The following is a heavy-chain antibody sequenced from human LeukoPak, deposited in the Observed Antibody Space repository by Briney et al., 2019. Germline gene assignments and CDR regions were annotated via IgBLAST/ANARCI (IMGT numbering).Heavy chain of an antibody. D-gene: IGHD3-16*01. CDR2: IYHNSGST. CDR3: ARLKLGAYFDL. V-gene: IGHV4-59*08. J-gene: IGHJ2*01. Sequence: SETLSLTCSVSGASITSDYWSWIRQPPGKGLEWIGYIYHNSGSTAYNPSLASRGTISVDTSKNQFSLKLRSVTAADTAVCYRARLKLGAYFDLWGRGTLVTVSS. CDR1: GASITSDY.